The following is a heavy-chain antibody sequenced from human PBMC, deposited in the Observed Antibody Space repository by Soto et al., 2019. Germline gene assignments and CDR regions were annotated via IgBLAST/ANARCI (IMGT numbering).Heavy chain of an antibody. V-gene: IGHV1-69*13. CDR2: IIPIFGTA. J-gene: IGHJ6*02. CDR3: ARAARYFDWLLRKYGMDV. Sequence: GASVKGSCKASGGTFSSYAISWVRQAPGQGLEWMGGIIPIFGTANYAQKFQGRVTITADESTSTAYMELSSLRSEDTAVYYCARAARYFDWLLRKYGMDVWGQGTTVTVSS. D-gene: IGHD3-9*01. CDR1: GGTFSSYA.